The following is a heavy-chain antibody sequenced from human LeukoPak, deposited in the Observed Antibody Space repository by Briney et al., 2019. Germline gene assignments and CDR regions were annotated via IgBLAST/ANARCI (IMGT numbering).Heavy chain of an antibody. CDR2: IDWDDDK. CDR3: ARSLRGVTYPPYYYYYMDV. CDR1: GFSLSTSGMC. Sequence: SGPALVKPTQTVTLTCTFSGFSLSTSGMCVSWIRQPPGKALEWLARIDWDDDKYYSTSLKTRLTISKDTSKNQVVLTMTNMDPVDTATYYCARSLRGVTYPPYYYYYMDVWGKGTTVTVSS. D-gene: IGHD3-10*01. V-gene: IGHV2-70*11. J-gene: IGHJ6*03.